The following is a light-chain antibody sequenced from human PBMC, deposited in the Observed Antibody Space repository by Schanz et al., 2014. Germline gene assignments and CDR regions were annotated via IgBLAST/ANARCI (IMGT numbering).Light chain of an antibody. J-gene: IGLJ2*01. CDR3: SSHSTTSTLV. Sequence: QSALTQPRSVSGSPGQSVTISCTGTSNDVGGHNYVSWYQQHPGKAPKLMIYDVSKRPSGVPDRFSGSKSGNTASLTISGLQAEDEADYYCSSHSTTSTLVFGGGTKLTVL. V-gene: IGLV2-11*01. CDR1: SNDVGGHNY. CDR2: DVS.